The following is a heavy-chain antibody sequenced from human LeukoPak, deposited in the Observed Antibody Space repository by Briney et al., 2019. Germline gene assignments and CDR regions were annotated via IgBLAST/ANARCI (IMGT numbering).Heavy chain of an antibody. J-gene: IGHJ4*02. CDR1: GFTFSSYA. Sequence: PGGSLRLSCAASGFTFSSYAMHWVRQAPGKGLEWVAVISYDGSNKYYADAVKGRFTISKDNSKNTVYLQMNSLRAEDTAVYFCAKAAYFYGSGSYYNDYRGQGTLVTVSS. D-gene: IGHD3-10*01. V-gene: IGHV3-30-3*01. CDR2: ISYDGSNK. CDR3: AKAAYFYGSGSYYNDY.